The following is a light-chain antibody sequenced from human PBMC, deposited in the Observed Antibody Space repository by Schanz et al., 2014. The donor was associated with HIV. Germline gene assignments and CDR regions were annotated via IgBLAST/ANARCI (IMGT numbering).Light chain of an antibody. J-gene: IGKJ2*03. CDR2: KAS. CDR3: QQYNDYAYS. CDR1: QSIRSW. Sequence: DIQMTQSPSTLSASVGDRVTITCRASQSIRSWLAWYQQKPGKAPELLIYKASVLQSGVPSRFSGTGSGTNFSLTISSLQPDDFATYYCQQYNDYAYSFGQGTKLEIK. V-gene: IGKV1-5*03.